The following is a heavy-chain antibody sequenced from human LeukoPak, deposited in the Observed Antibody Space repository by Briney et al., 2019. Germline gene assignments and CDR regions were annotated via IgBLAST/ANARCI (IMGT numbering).Heavy chain of an antibody. CDR3: AKSKIEYQLLPDY. Sequence: GGSLRLSCAASAFTFSSYGMHWVRQAPGKGLEWVAFIRYDGSNKYYADSVKGRFTISRDNSKNTLYLQMNSLRAEDTAVYYCAKSKIEYQLLPDYWGQGTLVTVSS. V-gene: IGHV3-30*02. CDR1: AFTFSSYG. CDR2: IRYDGSNK. J-gene: IGHJ4*02. D-gene: IGHD2-2*01.